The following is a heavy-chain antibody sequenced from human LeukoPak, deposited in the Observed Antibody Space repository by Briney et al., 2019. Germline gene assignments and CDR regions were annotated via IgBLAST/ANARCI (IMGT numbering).Heavy chain of an antibody. CDR3: AKGAFYYVGGGFKGY. D-gene: IGHD3-22*01. CDR2: ISYDGSNK. Sequence: GGSLRLSCAASGFTFSSYGMHWVRQAPGKGLEWVAVISYDGSNKYYADSVKGRFTISRDNSKNTLYLQMNSLRAEDTAVYYCAKGAFYYVGGGFKGYWGKGTLATVSS. J-gene: IGHJ4*02. V-gene: IGHV3-30*18. CDR1: GFTFSSYG.